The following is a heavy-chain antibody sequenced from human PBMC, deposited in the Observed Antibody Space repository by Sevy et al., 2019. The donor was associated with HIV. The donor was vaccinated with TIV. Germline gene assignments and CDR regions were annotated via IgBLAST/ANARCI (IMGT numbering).Heavy chain of an antibody. V-gene: IGHV3-30*02. J-gene: IGHJ6*02. CDR1: GFIFKSYG. D-gene: IGHD4-17*01. CDR2: IRNDGSTK. Sequence: GGSLRLSCAASGFIFKSYGMHWVRQAPGKGLEWVTFIRNDGSTKYYADSVRGRFTASRDNSKNTPYLQMNSLRPEDTAVYYCVKGPHPAVTTSYALDVWGQGTTVTVSS. CDR3: VKGPHPAVTTSYALDV.